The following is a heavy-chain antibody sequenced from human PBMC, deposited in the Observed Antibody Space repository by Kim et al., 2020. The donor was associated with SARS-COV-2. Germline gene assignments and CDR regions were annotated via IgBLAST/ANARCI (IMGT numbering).Heavy chain of an antibody. Sequence: SETLSLTCTVSGGSISSGGYYWSWIRQHPGKGLEWIGYIYYSGSTYYNPSLKSRVTISVDTSKNQFSLKLSSVTAADTAVYYCARASDYYDSSGANSYYFDYWGQGTLVTVSS. J-gene: IGHJ4*02. CDR3: ARASDYYDSSGANSYYFDY. CDR1: GGSISSGGYY. V-gene: IGHV4-31*03. D-gene: IGHD3-22*01. CDR2: IYYSGST.